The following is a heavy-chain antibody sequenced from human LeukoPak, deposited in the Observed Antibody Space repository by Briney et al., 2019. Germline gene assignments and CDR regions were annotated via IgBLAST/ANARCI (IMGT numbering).Heavy chain of an antibody. D-gene: IGHD3-16*01. Sequence: GESLKISCKASGYSFTSYWIGWVRQMPGKGLEWMGIIYPGDSDTRYSPSFQGQVTISADKSISTAYLQWSSLKASDTAMYYCARGPRWGVEDYYYYMDVWGKGTTVTVSS. CDR2: IYPGDSDT. V-gene: IGHV5-51*01. CDR3: ARGPRWGVEDYYYYMDV. CDR1: GYSFTSYW. J-gene: IGHJ6*03.